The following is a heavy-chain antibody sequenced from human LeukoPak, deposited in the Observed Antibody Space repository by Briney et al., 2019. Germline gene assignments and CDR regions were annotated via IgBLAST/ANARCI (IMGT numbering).Heavy chain of an antibody. CDR2: IYHSGTT. J-gene: IGHJ4*02. CDR1: GYSITSGNY. Sequence: SETLSLTCTVSGYSITSGNYWGGRRQPPGKRQGMIGNIYHSGTTYYKPTLKSRVTISVDTSNNQVSLKLSALTAADTAMYYCARGYGGNVDYWGQGTLVTVSS. V-gene: IGHV4-38-2*02. D-gene: IGHD4-23*01. CDR3: ARGYGGNVDY.